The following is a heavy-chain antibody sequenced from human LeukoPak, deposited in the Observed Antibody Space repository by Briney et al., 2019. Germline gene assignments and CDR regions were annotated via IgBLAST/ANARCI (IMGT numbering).Heavy chain of an antibody. CDR1: GFTFSSYA. D-gene: IGHD1-26*01. CDR3: AKEVGATMLGRLHY. CDR2: ISGSGDRT. V-gene: IGHV3-23*01. J-gene: IGHJ4*02. Sequence: PGGSLRLSRAASGFTFSSYAMSWVRQAPGKGLEWVSGISGSGDRTYYAESVKGRFTISRDNSKNTLDVQMNSLRAEDTAVYYCAKEVGATMLGRLHYWGQGALVTVSS.